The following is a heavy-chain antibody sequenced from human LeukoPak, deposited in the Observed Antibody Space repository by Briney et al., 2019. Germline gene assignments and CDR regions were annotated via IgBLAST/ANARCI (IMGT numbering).Heavy chain of an antibody. CDR2: INAGNGNT. CDR1: GYTFTSYA. J-gene: IGHJ4*02. D-gene: IGHD6-19*01. Sequence: ASVKVSCKASGYTFTSYAMHWVRQAPGQRLEWMGWINAGNGNTKYSQKFQGRVTITRDTSASTAYMELSSLRSEDTAVYYCAREAQIAVLFDYWGQGTLVTVSS. CDR3: AREAQIAVLFDY. V-gene: IGHV1-3*01.